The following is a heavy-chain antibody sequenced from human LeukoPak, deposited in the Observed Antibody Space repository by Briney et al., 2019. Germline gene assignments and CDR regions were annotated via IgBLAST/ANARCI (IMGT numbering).Heavy chain of an antibody. CDR1: GFAFGDYS. CDR3: ARGFWSGYYMSLGGGYWYFDL. CDR2: ISTSGLST. Sequence: PGGSLRLSCAASGFAFGDYSMNWVRQAPGKGLEWVSYISTSGLSTYYADSVKGRFTISRDNAKNSLYLQMNSLRAEDTAVYYCARGFWSGYYMSLGGGYWYFDLWGRGTLVTVSS. J-gene: IGHJ2*01. D-gene: IGHD3-3*01. V-gene: IGHV3-48*04.